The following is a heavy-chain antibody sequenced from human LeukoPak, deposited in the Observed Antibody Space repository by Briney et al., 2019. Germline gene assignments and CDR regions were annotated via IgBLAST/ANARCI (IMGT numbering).Heavy chain of an antibody. J-gene: IGHJ4*02. CDR3: ARVEGSGSFLFDS. Sequence: GGALRLSCVASTFTFGTYWMSWVGQAPGRGVEGVASINQDGGETYYVDTVKGRFTVSRDNTKNSLYLQMNSLRAEDTAIYYCARVEGSGSFLFDSWGQGALVTVSS. CDR1: TFTFGTYW. CDR2: INQDGGET. D-gene: IGHD3-10*01. V-gene: IGHV3-7*03.